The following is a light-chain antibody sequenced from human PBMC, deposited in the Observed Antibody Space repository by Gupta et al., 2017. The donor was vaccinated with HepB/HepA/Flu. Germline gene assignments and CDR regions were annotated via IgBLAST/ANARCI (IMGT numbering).Light chain of an antibody. Sequence: DVQLTQSPSFLSASVGDRVTITCRASQGISNFLAWYRQKPGKAPELLIYAASTWQIGVPSRFDGSGYGTEFTLTITSRQPEDFASYYCQQLQMFPPWSFGQGTKVEIK. CDR1: QGISNF. CDR2: AAS. J-gene: IGKJ1*01. V-gene: IGKV1-9*01. CDR3: QQLQMFPPWS.